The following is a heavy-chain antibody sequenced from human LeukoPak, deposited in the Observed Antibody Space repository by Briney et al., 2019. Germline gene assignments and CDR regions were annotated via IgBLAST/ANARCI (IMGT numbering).Heavy chain of an antibody. CDR3: MGHIYSFYFYYMDV. D-gene: IGHD2-15*01. CDR2: IRSKANNYAT. CDR1: GFTFSGSA. V-gene: IGHV3-73*01. J-gene: IGHJ6*03. Sequence: GRSLKLSCAASGFTFSGSAMHWVRQASGKGLEWVGRIRSKANNYATAYAASVKGRFTISRDDSKNTTYLQMNSLKTEDTAVYYCMGHIYSFYFYYMDVWGKGTTVTVSS.